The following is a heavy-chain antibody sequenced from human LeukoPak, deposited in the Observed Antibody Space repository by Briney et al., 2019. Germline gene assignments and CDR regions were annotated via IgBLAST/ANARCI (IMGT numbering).Heavy chain of an antibody. CDR3: AKDQKPYCSSTSCYPYGGFDY. Sequence: GGSLRLSCAASGFTFSSYGMHWVRQAPGKGLEWVAVISYDGSNKYYADSVKGRFTICRDNSKNTLYLQMNSLRAEDTAVYYCAKDQKPYCSSTSCYPYGGFDYWGQGTLVTVSS. V-gene: IGHV3-30*18. CDR2: ISYDGSNK. J-gene: IGHJ4*02. D-gene: IGHD2-2*01. CDR1: GFTFSSYG.